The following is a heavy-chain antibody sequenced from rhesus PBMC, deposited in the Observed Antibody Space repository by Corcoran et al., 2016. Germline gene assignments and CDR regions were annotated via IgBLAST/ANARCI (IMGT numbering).Heavy chain of an antibody. CDR1: GGSVSSSNW. D-gene: IGHD6-19*01. CDR2: ISGSSGST. J-gene: IGHJ4*01. Sequence: QVQLQESGPGLVKPSETLSLTCAVSGGSVSSSNWWSWIRQPPGKGLECIGYISGSSGSTYYNPSRKSRVTISTDTSKNQFSLRLRSVTAADTAVYYWASGPANCDYWGQGVLVTVSS. V-gene: IGHV4-65*01. CDR3: ASGPANCDY.